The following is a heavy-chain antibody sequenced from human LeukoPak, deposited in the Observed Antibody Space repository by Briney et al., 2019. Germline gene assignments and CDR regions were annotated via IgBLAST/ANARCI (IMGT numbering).Heavy chain of an antibody. V-gene: IGHV3-48*03. D-gene: IGHD2-2*02. Sequence: PGGSVRLSCAASGFTFSNYEMNWVRRAPGKGLEWVSYISSSGSAIFYADSVKGRFTVSRDNAKNSLYLQMNSLRAEDTAFYYCASRLYAVTLDVWGQGTTVTVSS. CDR1: GFTFSNYE. CDR2: ISSSGSAI. CDR3: ASRLYAVTLDV. J-gene: IGHJ6*02.